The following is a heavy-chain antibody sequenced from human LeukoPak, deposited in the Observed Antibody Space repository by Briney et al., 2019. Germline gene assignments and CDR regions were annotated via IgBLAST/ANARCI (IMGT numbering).Heavy chain of an antibody. V-gene: IGHV1-2*02. D-gene: IGHD5-18*01. J-gene: IGHJ4*02. Sequence: ASVKVSCKASGYTFTSYYMHWVRQAPGQGLEWMGWINPNSGGTNYAQKFQGRVTMTRDTSISTAYMELSRLRSDGTAVYYCARDSGYSYGYAGDVVFGYWGQGTLVTVSS. CDR1: GYTFTSYY. CDR2: INPNSGGT. CDR3: ARDSGYSYGYAGDVVFGY.